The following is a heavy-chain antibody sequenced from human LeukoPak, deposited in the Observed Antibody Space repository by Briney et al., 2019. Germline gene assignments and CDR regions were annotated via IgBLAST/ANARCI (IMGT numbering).Heavy chain of an antibody. D-gene: IGHD6-19*01. Sequence: PGGSLRLSCAASGFTFSSYSMNWVRQAPGKGLEWVSYISSSSSTIYYADSVKGRLTISRDNAKNSLYLQMNSLRAEDTAVYYCARRGLALDYWGQGTLVTVSS. V-gene: IGHV3-48*04. CDR2: ISSSSSTI. J-gene: IGHJ4*02. CDR3: ARRGLALDY. CDR1: GFTFSSYS.